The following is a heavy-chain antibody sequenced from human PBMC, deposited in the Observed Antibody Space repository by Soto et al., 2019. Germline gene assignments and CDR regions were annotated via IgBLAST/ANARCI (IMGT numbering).Heavy chain of an antibody. CDR2: IIPIFGTA. V-gene: IGHV1-69*13. CDR1: GGTFSSYA. D-gene: IGHD3-22*01. CDR3: ARDLLPQDSPIGAFDI. Sequence: SVKVSCKASGGTFSSYAISWVRQAPGQGLEWMGGIIPIFGTANYAQKFQGRVTITADESTSTAFMELSILRSEDTAVYYCARDLLPQDSPIGAFDIWGQGTMVTVSS. J-gene: IGHJ3*02.